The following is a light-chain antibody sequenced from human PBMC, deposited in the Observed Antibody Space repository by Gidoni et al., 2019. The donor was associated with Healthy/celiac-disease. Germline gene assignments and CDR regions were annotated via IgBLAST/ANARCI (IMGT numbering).Light chain of an antibody. Sequence: EIVLTQSPATLSLSPGERATLSCRASQSVSSYLAWYQQKPGQAPRLLIYYASNRATGIPARFSGSGSGTDFTLTISSLEPEDFAVYYCQQRSTPLTFGGGTKVEIK. J-gene: IGKJ4*01. V-gene: IGKV3-11*01. CDR2: YAS. CDR1: QSVSSY. CDR3: QQRSTPLT.